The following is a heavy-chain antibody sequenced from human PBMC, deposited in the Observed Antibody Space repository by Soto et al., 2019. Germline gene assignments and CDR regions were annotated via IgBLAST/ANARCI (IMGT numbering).Heavy chain of an antibody. Sequence: DPTLGNATRALTLPCTSSGFALSTNGVGGGWIRQPPGKALAWLALVYGVDDKRYSTSLKSRLTITKDTSKNQVVLTMTNMDPVNTSTYYCAHGLLTRYYDLWSGYYNSNWFDPWAQGPLVPVSS. CDR1: GFALSTNGVG. CDR2: VYGVDDK. CDR3: AHGLLTRYYDLWSGYYNSNWFDP. D-gene: IGHD3-3*01. V-gene: IGHV2-5*02. J-gene: IGHJ5*02.